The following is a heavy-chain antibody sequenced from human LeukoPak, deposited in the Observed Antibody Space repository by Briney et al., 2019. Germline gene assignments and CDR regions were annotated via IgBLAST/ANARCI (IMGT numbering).Heavy chain of an antibody. J-gene: IGHJ4*02. CDR3: ARGSQYVVWGSCRYLRYYFDY. CDR2: INHSGST. V-gene: IGHV4-34*01. CDR1: GGSFSGYY. D-gene: IGHD3-16*02. Sequence: SETLSLTCAVYGGSFSGYYWSWIRQPPGKGLEWIGEINHSGSTNYNPSLKSRVTISVDTSKNQFSLKLSSVTAADTAVYYCARGSQYVVWGSCRYLRYYFDYWGQGTLVTVSS.